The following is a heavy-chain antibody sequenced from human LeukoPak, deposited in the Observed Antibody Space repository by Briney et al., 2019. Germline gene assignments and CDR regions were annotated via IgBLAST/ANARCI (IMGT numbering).Heavy chain of an antibody. Sequence: SETLSLTCSVSGGSISSSYWSWIRQPPRKGLEWIGYIYYGGSTSYNPSLKSRLTISIDTSKNQFSLKLSSVSAADTAVYYCARHIGRYYYYGMDVWAKGPRSPSP. D-gene: IGHD1-26*01. CDR1: GGSISSSY. J-gene: IGHJ6*02. CDR3: ARHIGRYYYYGMDV. CDR2: IYYGGST. V-gene: IGHV4-59*08.